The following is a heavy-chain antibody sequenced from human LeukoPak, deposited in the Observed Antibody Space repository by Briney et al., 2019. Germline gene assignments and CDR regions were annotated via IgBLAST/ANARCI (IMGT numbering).Heavy chain of an antibody. D-gene: IGHD3-10*01. CDR1: GFTFSNYW. CDR3: AREVWTTYYYGSRTYSNTDY. V-gene: IGHV4-59*12. J-gene: IGHJ4*02. CDR2: IYYSGST. Sequence: GSLRLSCGASGFTFSNYWMTWVRQAPGKGLEWIGNIYYSGSTYYNPSLKSRVTISVDTSKNQFSLNLNSVTAADTAVYYCAREVWTTYYYGSRTYSNTDYWGQGALVTVSS.